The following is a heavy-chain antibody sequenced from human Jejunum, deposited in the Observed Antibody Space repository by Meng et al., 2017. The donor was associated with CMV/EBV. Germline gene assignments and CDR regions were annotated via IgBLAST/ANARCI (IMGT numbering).Heavy chain of an antibody. CDR1: GGSFSTYT. CDR3: ARGRGNQPLFDF. J-gene: IGHJ4*02. V-gene: IGHV1-69*01. D-gene: IGHD2/OR15-2a*01. Sequence: QVQLVQCGAEVKKPGSSVKVGCKTPGGSFSTYTFSWVRQAPGQGLEWMGGLIPVLNKAKSAPRFQDRVTFTADETTTTAYMELSSLTFEDTAVYFCARGRGNQPLFDFWGQGTLVTVSS. CDR2: LIPVLNKA.